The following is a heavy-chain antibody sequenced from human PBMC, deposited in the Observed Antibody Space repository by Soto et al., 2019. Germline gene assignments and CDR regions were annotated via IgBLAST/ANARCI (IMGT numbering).Heavy chain of an antibody. CDR1: GLTFSTSA. CDR2: IVVGSGNT. D-gene: IGHD2-2*01. CDR3: ARTPRYCSSTSCYCDV. V-gene: IGHV1-58*01. J-gene: IGHJ6*04. Sequence: ASVKVSCKASGLTFSTSAVQWVRQARGQRLEWMGWIVVGSGNTNYAQKFQGRVTITADKSTSTAYMELSSLRSEDTAVYYCARTPRYCSSTSCYCDVWGKGTTVTVSS.